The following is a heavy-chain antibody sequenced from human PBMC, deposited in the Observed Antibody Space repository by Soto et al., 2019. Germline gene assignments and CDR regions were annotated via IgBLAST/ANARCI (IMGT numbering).Heavy chain of an antibody. J-gene: IGHJ4*02. Sequence: ASVKVSCKASGYTFTNYGINWVRQAPGQGPEWMGWISAYNGNRNYAQRVQGRFTMTTDTSTSTAYMELRSLRSDDTAVYYCARDTDCSSTSCYDYWGQGTLVTVSS. CDR2: ISAYNGNR. D-gene: IGHD2-2*01. CDR3: ARDTDCSSTSCYDY. V-gene: IGHV1-18*01. CDR1: GYTFTNYG.